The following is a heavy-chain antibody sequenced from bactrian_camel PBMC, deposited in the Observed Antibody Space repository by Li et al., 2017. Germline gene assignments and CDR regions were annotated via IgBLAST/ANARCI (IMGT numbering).Heavy chain of an antibody. CDR1: AAITRTYC. V-gene: IGHV3S53*01. Sequence: HVQLVESGGGSVQAGGSLRLSCAASAAITRTYCMGWFRQAPGKEREGVALIRGYGTPTYLDSAKGRFTISRDYTKNTLYLQMNNLKPEDTAVYYCAAGLYGSGWYLLREDKYQYWGQGTQVTVS. CDR3: AAGLYGSGWYLLREDKYQY. D-gene: IGHD6*01. J-gene: IGHJ4*01. CDR2: IRGYGTP.